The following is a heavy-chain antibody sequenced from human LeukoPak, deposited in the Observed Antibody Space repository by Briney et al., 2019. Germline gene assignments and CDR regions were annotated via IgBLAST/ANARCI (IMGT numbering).Heavy chain of an antibody. V-gene: IGHV3-23*01. J-gene: IGHJ4*02. CDR2: ISGSGGST. Sequence: GGSLRLSCAASGFTFSSYAMSWVRQAPGKGLEWVSGISGSGGSTYFADSVKGRFTISRDNSKNTLYLQMNSLRAEDTAVYYCAKDHPLIAAAGPFDYWGQGTLVTVSS. CDR1: GFTFSSYA. CDR3: AKDHPLIAAAGPFDY. D-gene: IGHD6-13*01.